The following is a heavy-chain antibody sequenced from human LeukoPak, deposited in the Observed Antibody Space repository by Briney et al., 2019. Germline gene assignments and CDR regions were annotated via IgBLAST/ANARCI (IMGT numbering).Heavy chain of an antibody. CDR3: ARDTNAYYDFWSGYLGAFDI. CDR1: GGSISSYY. Sequence: PSETLSPTCTVSGGSISSYYWSWIRQPPGKGLEWIGYIYYSGSTNYNPSLKSRVTISVDTSKNQFSLKLSSVTAADTAVYYCARDTNAYYDFWSGYLGAFDIWGQGTMVTVSS. J-gene: IGHJ3*02. CDR2: IYYSGST. D-gene: IGHD3-3*01. V-gene: IGHV4-59*01.